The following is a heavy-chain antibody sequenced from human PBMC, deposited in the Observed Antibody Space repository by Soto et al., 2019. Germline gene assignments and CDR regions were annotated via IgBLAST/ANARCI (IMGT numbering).Heavy chain of an antibody. Sequence: WTWIRQTPRKELQWIGYVYTSGNTKYNSSLKSRVTISLDASNSQFSLTMSSVTAADTGVYYCAREVVGNTWPGIFDSWGRGTLVVVSS. J-gene: IGHJ4*02. CDR3: AREVVGNTWPGIFDS. V-gene: IGHV4-4*08. CDR2: VYTSGNT.